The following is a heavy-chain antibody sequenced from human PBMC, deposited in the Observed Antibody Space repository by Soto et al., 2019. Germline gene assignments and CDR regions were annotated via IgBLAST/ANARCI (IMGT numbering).Heavy chain of an antibody. CDR2: VIPMFGTA. CDR3: ASGIQLWLRRINNGYSG. D-gene: IGHD5-18*01. CDR1: GGTFSTYA. V-gene: IGHV1-69*12. J-gene: IGHJ4*02. Sequence: QVQMVQSGAEVKKPESSVKVSCKAPGGTFSTYAISWVRQVRGQGLEWMGGVIPMFGTANYAQRFQDRVTVTADESTNTVYMELSSLRSEDTAVYFCASGIQLWLRRINNGYSGWGQGTLVTVSS.